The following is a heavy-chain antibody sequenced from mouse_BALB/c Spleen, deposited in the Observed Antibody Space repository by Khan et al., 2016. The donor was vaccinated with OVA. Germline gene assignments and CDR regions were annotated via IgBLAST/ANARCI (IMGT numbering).Heavy chain of an antibody. Sequence: DLVKPGASVNLSCKASGYTFTSYWINWIKQRPGQGLEWIGRIAPGSSNAYYNDMFKDKATLSVDTSSSTAYIPLSSLSSEDSAVDVCAMENYYGRSCDAIDYWGQGTSVTVSA. D-gene: IGHD1-1*01. V-gene: IGHV1S41*01. J-gene: IGHJ4*01. CDR1: GYTFTSYW. CDR3: AMENYYGRSCDAIDY. CDR2: IAPGSSNA.